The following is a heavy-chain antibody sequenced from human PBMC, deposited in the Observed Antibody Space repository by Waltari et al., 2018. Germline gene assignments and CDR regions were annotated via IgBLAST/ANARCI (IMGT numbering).Heavy chain of an antibody. D-gene: IGHD2-2*01. V-gene: IGHV3-7*01. J-gene: IGHJ5*02. CDR3: TKSPAP. CDR1: GVMFSSYW. Sequence: EVQLVESGGGLVQPGGSLRGSCPASGVMFSSYWMGWVRQAPGKGLEWVANIKQDGSEKKYVDSVKGRFTISRDNAKNSLYLQMNSLRVDDTAVYYCTKSPAPWGQGTLVTVSS. CDR2: IKQDGSEK.